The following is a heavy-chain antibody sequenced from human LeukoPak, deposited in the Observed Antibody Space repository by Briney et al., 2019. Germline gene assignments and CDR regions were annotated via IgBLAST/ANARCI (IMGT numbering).Heavy chain of an antibody. Sequence: SVTLSLTCTVSVRSISSYHWSWMRQPAGKALEWIRRIYSSGSNNYNPSLKSRVTISVDKSKNQFSPKLTSVTAADTAVYYGARVSSGWHLDHWGQGTRVSVSS. CDR3: ARVSSGWHLDH. CDR2: IYSSGSN. D-gene: IGHD6-19*01. J-gene: IGHJ4*02. CDR1: VRSISSYH. V-gene: IGHV4-4*07.